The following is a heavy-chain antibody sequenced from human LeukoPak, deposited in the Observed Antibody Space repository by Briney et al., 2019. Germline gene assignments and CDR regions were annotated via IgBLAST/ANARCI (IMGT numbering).Heavy chain of an antibody. CDR1: GFTFDDYA. CDR3: AKDHSSGWFYFDY. V-gene: IGHV3-9*01. J-gene: IGHJ4*02. Sequence: GRSLRLSCAASGFTFDDYAMHWVRQAPGKGLEWVSGISWNSGSIGYADSVKGRFTISRDNAKNSLYLQMNSLRAEDTALYYCAKDHSSGWFYFDYWGREPWSPSPQ. D-gene: IGHD6-19*01. CDR2: ISWNSGSI.